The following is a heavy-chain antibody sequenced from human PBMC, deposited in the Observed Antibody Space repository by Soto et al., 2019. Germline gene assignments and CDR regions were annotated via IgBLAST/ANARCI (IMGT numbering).Heavy chain of an antibody. Sequence: LRLSCAASGFTFSSYAMHWVRQAPGKGLEWVAVISYDGSNKYYADSVKGRFTISRDNSKNTLYLQMNSLRAEDTAVYYCAKPRAYYYDSRDAFDIWGQGTMVTVSS. CDR2: ISYDGSNK. J-gene: IGHJ3*02. CDR1: GFTFSSYA. D-gene: IGHD3-22*01. CDR3: AKPRAYYYDSRDAFDI. V-gene: IGHV3-30-3*01.